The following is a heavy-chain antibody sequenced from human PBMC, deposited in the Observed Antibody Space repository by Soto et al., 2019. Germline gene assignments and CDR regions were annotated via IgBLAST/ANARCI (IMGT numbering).Heavy chain of an antibody. V-gene: IGHV4-38-2*01. J-gene: IGHJ4*02. CDR1: GYSISSGYY. D-gene: IGHD3-9*01. CDR3: ARLFYDILPDY. Sequence: PSETLSLTCAVSGYSISSGYYWGWIRQPPGKGLEWIGSIYHSGSTYYNPSLKSRVTISVDTSKNQFSLKLSSVTAADTAVYYCARLFYDILPDYWGQGTLVTVSS. CDR2: IYHSGST.